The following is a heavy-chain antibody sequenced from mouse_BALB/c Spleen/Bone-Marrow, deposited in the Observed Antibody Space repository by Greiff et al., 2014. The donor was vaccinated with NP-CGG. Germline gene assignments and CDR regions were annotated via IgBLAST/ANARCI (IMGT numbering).Heavy chain of an antibody. J-gene: IGHJ4*01. CDR2: IYPSDSYT. D-gene: IGHD2-10*02. CDR1: GYTFTSYW. Sequence: QVQLQQSGAELVRPGASVKVSCKASGYTFTSYWINWVKQRPGQGLEWIGNIYPSDSYTNYNQNFKDKGTLTVDKSSSTAYMQLSSPTSEDSAVYYCTRQYGNYYAMDYWGQGTSVTVSS. V-gene: IGHV1-69*02. CDR3: TRQYGNYYAMDY.